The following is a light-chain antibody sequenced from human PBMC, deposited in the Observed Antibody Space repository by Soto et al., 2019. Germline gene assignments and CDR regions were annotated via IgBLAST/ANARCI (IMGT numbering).Light chain of an antibody. Sequence: DIQMTQSPSSLSASLGDRATITCRASQSVSSYLAWYQQKPGKAPKLLIYSASTVKSGVPSRFSGSGSGTDFTLTISILHAEDVASYYCQKFNTAPLTFGQGTRLEIK. CDR2: SAS. CDR3: QKFNTAPLT. CDR1: QSVSSY. J-gene: IGKJ5*01. V-gene: IGKV1-27*01.